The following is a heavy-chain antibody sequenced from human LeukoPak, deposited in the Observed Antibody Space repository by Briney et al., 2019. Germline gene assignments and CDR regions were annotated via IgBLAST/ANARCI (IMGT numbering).Heavy chain of an antibody. D-gene: IGHD1-26*01. CDR1: GFTFSAYA. CDR2: ISYDGSNK. Sequence: GKSLRLSCAASGFTFSAYAMHWVRQAPGKGLEWVAVISYDGSNKYYADSVKGRFTISGDKSKNTLYLQMNSLRPEDTAVYYCARGPGPIAGAKNPFDIWGQGTMVTVSS. CDR3: ARGPGPIAGAKNPFDI. V-gene: IGHV3-30*01. J-gene: IGHJ3*02.